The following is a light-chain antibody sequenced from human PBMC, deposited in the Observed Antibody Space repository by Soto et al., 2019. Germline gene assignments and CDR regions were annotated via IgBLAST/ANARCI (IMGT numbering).Light chain of an antibody. CDR2: GAS. J-gene: IGKJ5*01. CDR3: QQLNTYPIT. Sequence: DIQMTQSPSSVSASVGDRLTITCRASRDISNSLAWYQQTPGKAPKLLLRGASSLHRGVPSRFSGGGAGTDFTLTISSLQPEDFATYYCQQLNTYPITFGQGTRLEIK. CDR1: RDISNS. V-gene: IGKV1-12*01.